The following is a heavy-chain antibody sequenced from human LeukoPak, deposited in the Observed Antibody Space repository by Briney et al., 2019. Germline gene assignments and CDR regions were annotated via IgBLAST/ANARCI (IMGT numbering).Heavy chain of an antibody. J-gene: IGHJ6*03. Sequence: PGGSLRLSRAASGFTFSDYYMSWIRQAPGKGLEWVSYISSSGSTIYYADSVKGRFTISRDNAKNSLYLQMNSLRAEDTAVYYCAREDCSSTSCYAYYYHMDVWGKGTTVTVSS. V-gene: IGHV3-11*04. CDR2: ISSSGSTI. CDR1: GFTFSDYY. D-gene: IGHD2-2*01. CDR3: AREDCSSTSCYAYYYHMDV.